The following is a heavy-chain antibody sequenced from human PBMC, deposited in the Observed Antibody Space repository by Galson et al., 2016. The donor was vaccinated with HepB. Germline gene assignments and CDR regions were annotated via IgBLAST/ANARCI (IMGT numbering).Heavy chain of an antibody. Sequence: SETLSLTCAVYSGSFSGYHCNWIRQSPGRGLEWIGEINHSGSTNYNPSLKSRVTISADTSKTQFSLKLSSVTAADTAVYYCARGGSNYGYDAFDIWGQGTLVTVSS. CDR1: SGSFSGYH. V-gene: IGHV4-34*01. CDR3: ARGGSNYGYDAFDI. J-gene: IGHJ3*02. CDR2: INHSGST. D-gene: IGHD4-11*01.